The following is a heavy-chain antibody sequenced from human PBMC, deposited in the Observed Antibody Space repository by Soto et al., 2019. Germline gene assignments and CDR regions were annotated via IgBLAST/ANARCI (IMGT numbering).Heavy chain of an antibody. Sequence: QLQLQESGSGLVKPSQTLSLNCAVSGVSISDGGYSWSWIRQPPGKGLEWIGYTHVSGDTYYNPSLTGPVTLPVHMSRNQFSLSVRSMTAANTAVYYCAISPFFGSKSHFDYWGQGTLVSGSS. D-gene: IGHD3-16*01. V-gene: IGHV4-30-2*01. CDR3: AISPFFGSKSHFDY. CDR1: GVSISDGGYS. J-gene: IGHJ4*02. CDR2: THVSGDT.